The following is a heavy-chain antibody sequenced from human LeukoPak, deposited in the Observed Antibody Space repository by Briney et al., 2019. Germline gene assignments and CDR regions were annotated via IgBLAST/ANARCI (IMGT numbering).Heavy chain of an antibody. CDR3: ARVLASGQFDY. J-gene: IGHJ4*02. CDR1: GFTFSGYS. D-gene: IGHD3-3*01. CDR2: ISSSSRTI. V-gene: IGHV3-48*02. Sequence: PGGSLRPSCAASGFTFSGYSMNWVRQAPGKGLEWISYISSSSRTIDYADSVKGRFTISRDNAKNSLYLETNSPRDEDTAVYYCARVLASGQFDYWGQGTLVTVSS.